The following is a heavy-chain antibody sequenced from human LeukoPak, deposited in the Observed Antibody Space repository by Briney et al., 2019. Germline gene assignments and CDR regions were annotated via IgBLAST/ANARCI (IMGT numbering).Heavy chain of an antibody. CDR2: IIPIFGTA. J-gene: IGHJ4*02. Sequence: SAKVSCKASEGTFSSYAISWVRQAPGQGLEWMGGIIPIFGTANYAQKFQGRVTITADESTSTAYMELSSLRSEDTAVYYCARTRAKYYYDSSGYLSYFDYWGQGTLVTVSS. CDR1: EGTFSSYA. V-gene: IGHV1-69*01. CDR3: ARTRAKYYYDSSGYLSYFDY. D-gene: IGHD3-22*01.